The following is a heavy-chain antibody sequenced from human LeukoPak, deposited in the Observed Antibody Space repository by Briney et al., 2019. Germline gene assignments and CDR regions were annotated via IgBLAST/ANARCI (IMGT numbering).Heavy chain of an antibody. CDR3: AREPGYSSSWYRRNFDY. CDR1: GYTFTSYA. Sequence: ASVKVSCKASGYTFTSYAMHWVRQAPGQRLEWMGWINAGNGNTKYSQKFQGRVTITRDTSASTAYMELSSLRSEDTAVYYCAREPGYSSSWYRRNFDYWGQETLVTVSS. J-gene: IGHJ4*02. CDR2: INAGNGNT. V-gene: IGHV1-3*01. D-gene: IGHD6-13*01.